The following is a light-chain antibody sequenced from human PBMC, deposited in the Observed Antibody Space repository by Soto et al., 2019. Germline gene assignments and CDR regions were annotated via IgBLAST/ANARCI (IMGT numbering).Light chain of an antibody. CDR2: KAS. CDR1: QSISSW. Sequence: DIQMTQSPSTLSASVGDRVTITCRASQSISSWLAWYQQKPGKAPKLLIYKASSLESGVPSRFSGSGSGTEFTLTISSLQPHDFAPYYCQQYNSYALTFGGGTKVEIK. V-gene: IGKV1-5*03. CDR3: QQYNSYALT. J-gene: IGKJ4*01.